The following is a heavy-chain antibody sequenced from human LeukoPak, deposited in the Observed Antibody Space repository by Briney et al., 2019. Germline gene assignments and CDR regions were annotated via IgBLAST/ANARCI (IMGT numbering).Heavy chain of an antibody. Sequence: GGSLRLSCAASGFTVSSNYMSWVRQAPGKGLEWVSVIYSGGSTDYADSVKGRFSISRDNSRNRLYLQMSSLRVEGTAVYYCTKDGRWQQLRYYFDYWGQGSLVSVFS. CDR1: GFTVSSNY. V-gene: IGHV3-53*05. CDR2: IYSGGST. J-gene: IGHJ4*02. CDR3: TKDGRWQQLRYYFDY. D-gene: IGHD5-24*01.